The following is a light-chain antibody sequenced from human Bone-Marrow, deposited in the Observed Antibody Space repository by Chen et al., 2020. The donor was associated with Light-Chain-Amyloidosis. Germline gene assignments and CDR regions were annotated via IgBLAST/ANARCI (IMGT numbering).Light chain of an antibody. CDR2: GVD. Sequence: QSAMTQPAAVSGSPGQSITISCTGTTNDFGRYKYVSWYQQHPAKAPKLLIHGVDSRPSGISDRFSGSQSGNTASLTISGLQADDEADYYCGSFTTTNSIVFGGGTKLTVL. CDR1: TNDFGRYKY. V-gene: IGLV2-14*03. CDR3: GSFTTTNSIV. J-gene: IGLJ2*01.